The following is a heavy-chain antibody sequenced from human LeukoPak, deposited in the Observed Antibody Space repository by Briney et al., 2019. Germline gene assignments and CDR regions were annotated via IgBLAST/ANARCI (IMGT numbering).Heavy chain of an antibody. Sequence: PGGSLRLSCAASGFTFSSYAMSWVRQAPGKGLEWVSAISGSGGSTYYADSVKGRFTISRDNAKNSLYLQMNSLRAEDTAVYYCARGADTGYSSDSWGQGTLVTVSS. J-gene: IGHJ5*02. CDR1: GFTFSSYA. D-gene: IGHD6-19*01. CDR3: ARGADTGYSSDS. CDR2: ISGSGGST. V-gene: IGHV3-23*01.